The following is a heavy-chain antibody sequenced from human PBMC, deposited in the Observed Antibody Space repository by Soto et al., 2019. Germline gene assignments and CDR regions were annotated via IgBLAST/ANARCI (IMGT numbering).Heavy chain of an antibody. D-gene: IGHD2-2*01. CDR1: GGSFSGYY. Sequence: SETLSLTCAVYGGSFSGYYWSWIRQPPGKGLEWIGEINHSGSTNYNPSLKSRVTISVDTSKNQFSLKLSSVTAADTAVYYCARYQLDRGYYGMDVWGQGTTVTVSS. V-gene: IGHV4-34*01. CDR3: ARYQLDRGYYGMDV. J-gene: IGHJ6*02. CDR2: INHSGST.